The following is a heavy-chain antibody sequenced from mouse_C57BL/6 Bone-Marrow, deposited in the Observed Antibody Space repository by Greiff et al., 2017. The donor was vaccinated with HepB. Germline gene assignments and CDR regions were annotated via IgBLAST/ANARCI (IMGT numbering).Heavy chain of an antibody. CDR3: AIFRDY. Sequence: VQLQQSGGDLVKPGGSLKLSCAASGFTFSSYGMSWVRQTPDKRLEWVATISSGGSYTYYPDSVKGRFTISRDNAKNTLYLQMSSLKSEDTAMYYCAIFRDYWGQGTTLTVSS. J-gene: IGHJ2*01. CDR1: GFTFSSYG. V-gene: IGHV5-6*01. CDR2: ISSGGSYT.